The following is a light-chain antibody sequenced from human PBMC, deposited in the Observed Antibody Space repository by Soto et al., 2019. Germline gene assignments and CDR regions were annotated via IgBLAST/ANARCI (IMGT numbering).Light chain of an antibody. CDR2: GAS. CDR3: QQYGSLPRT. Sequence: EIVLTQSPGTLSSSPGERATLSCRASQSVSSSNIAWYQQKPGQAPRLLIYGASDRATGIPDRFSGSGSGTDFTLTISRLEPEDFAVYYCQQYGSLPRTFGQGTKVEI. V-gene: IGKV3-20*01. CDR1: QSVSSSN. J-gene: IGKJ1*01.